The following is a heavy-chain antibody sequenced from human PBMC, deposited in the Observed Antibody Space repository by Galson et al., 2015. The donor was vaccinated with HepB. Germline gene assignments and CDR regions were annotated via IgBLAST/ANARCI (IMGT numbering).Heavy chain of an antibody. CDR3: ARGGIAVTETRWYLDL. J-gene: IGHJ2*01. D-gene: IGHD6-19*01. Sequence: SLRLSCAASGLTFSTYTIHWVRQAPGKGLEWVALISYDGSNKYYADSVKGRFTISRDNSKNTVYLQMNGLTTEDTAMFYCARGGIAVTETRWYLDLWGRGTLVTVSS. CDR2: ISYDGSNK. CDR1: GLTFSTYT. V-gene: IGHV3-30*04.